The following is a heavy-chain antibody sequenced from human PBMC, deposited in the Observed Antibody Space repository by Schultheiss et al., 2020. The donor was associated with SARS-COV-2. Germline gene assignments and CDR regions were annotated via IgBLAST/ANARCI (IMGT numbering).Heavy chain of an antibody. CDR2: IYYSGST. V-gene: IGHV4-30-4*01. CDR1: GGSISSYY. D-gene: IGHD3-22*01. CDR3: AREVVDDSSGFVLDY. Sequence: SETLSLTCTVSGGSISSYYWSWIRQPPGKGLEWIGYIYYSGSTYYNPSLKSRVTISVDTSKNQFSLKLSSVTAADTAVYYCAREVVDDSSGFVLDYWGQGTLVTVSS. J-gene: IGHJ4*02.